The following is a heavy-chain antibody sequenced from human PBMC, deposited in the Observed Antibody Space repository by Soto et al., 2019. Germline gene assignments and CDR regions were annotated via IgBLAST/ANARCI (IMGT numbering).Heavy chain of an antibody. CDR3: AKDPEVRFLQWLSWFDP. J-gene: IGHJ5*02. CDR1: GFTFSSYA. Sequence: PGGSLILSCAASGFTFSSYAMSWVRQAPGKGLEWVSAISGSGGSTYYADSVKGRFTISRDNSKNTLYLQMNSLRAEDTAVYYCAKDPEVRFLQWLSWFDPWGQGTLVTVSS. CDR2: ISGSGGST. D-gene: IGHD3-3*01. V-gene: IGHV3-23*01.